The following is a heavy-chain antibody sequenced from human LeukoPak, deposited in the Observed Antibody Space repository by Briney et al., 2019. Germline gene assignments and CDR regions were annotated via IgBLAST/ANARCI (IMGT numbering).Heavy chain of an antibody. D-gene: IGHD3-10*01. Sequence: SETLSLTCTVSGGSISSSSYYWGWIRQPPGKGLEWIGNIYYSGNTYFNPSLTSRITISVDTSKNQFSLKLSSVTAADTAVYYCARVTTSGSYKFDYWGQGTLVTVSS. J-gene: IGHJ4*02. CDR3: ARVTTSGSYKFDY. CDR2: IYYSGNT. V-gene: IGHV4-39*07. CDR1: GGSISSSSYY.